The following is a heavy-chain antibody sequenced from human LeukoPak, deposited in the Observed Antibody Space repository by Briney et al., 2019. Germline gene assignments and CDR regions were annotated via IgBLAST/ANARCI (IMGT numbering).Heavy chain of an antibody. Sequence: PGWSLRLSCASSVFTFSSYSMNGVRQAPGKGLEWVSSISSSRSYIYYADSVKGRFTISRDNAKNSLYLQMNSLRAEDTAVYYCARVNSGYDAPHSFDSWGQGTLVTVSS. J-gene: IGHJ4*02. CDR3: ARVNSGYDAPHSFDS. CDR1: VFTFSSYS. D-gene: IGHD5-12*01. CDR2: ISSSRSYI. V-gene: IGHV3-21*01.